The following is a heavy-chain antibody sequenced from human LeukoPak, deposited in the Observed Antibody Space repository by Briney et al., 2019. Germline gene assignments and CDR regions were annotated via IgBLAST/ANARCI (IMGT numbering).Heavy chain of an antibody. CDR2: INHSGST. V-gene: IGHV4-34*01. J-gene: IGHJ4*02. CDR3: ARVNPGLRYFGY. CDR1: GGSFSGYY. Sequence: SETLSLTCAVYGGSFSGYYWSWIRQPPGKGLEWIGEINHSGSTNYNPSLKSRVTISVDTSKSQFSLKLSPVTAADTAVYYCARVNPGLRYFGYWGQGTLVTVSS. D-gene: IGHD3-9*01.